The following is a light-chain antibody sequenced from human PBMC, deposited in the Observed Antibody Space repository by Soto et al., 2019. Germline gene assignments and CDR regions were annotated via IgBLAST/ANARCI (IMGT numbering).Light chain of an antibody. CDR1: QSISSW. CDR2: KAS. Sequence: DIQMTQSPSTLSASVGDRVTITCRASQSISSWLAWYQQKPGKAPKLLIYKASSLESGVPSRFSGSGSGTEFTLTISSLQPDDFATYYCQQYNSYSQGTFGQ. CDR3: QQYNSYSQGT. J-gene: IGKJ1*01. V-gene: IGKV1-5*03.